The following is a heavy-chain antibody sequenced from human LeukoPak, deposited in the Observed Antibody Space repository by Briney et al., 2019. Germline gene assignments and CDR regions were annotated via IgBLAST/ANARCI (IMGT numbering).Heavy chain of an antibody. D-gene: IGHD3-10*01. J-gene: IGHJ4*02. Sequence: GGSLRLSCAASGFTFSSYAMSWVRQAPGKGLEWVSAISGGGGSTYYADSVKGRFTISRDNSKNTLYLQMNSLRAEDTAVYYCAKLDMVRGAPFDYWGQGTLVTVSS. V-gene: IGHV3-23*01. CDR3: AKLDMVRGAPFDY. CDR2: ISGGGGST. CDR1: GFTFSSYA.